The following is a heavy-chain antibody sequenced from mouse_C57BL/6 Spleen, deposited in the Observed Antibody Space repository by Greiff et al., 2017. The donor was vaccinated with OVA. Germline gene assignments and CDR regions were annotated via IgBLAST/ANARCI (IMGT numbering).Heavy chain of an antibody. CDR1: GYSITSGYY. CDR2: ISYDGSN. Sequence: EVKLMESGPGLVKPSQSLSLTCSVTGYSITSGYYWNWIRQFPGNKLEWMGYISYDGSNNYNPSLKNRISITRDTSKNQFFLKLNSVTTEDTATYYCARYYYGSSSLDYWGQGTTLTVSS. D-gene: IGHD1-1*01. V-gene: IGHV3-6*01. CDR3: ARYYYGSSSLDY. J-gene: IGHJ2*01.